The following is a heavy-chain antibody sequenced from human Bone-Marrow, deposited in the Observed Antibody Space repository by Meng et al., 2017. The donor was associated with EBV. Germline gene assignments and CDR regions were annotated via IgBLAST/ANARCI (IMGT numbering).Heavy chain of an antibody. D-gene: IGHD1-26*01. CDR1: GFTFSDYY. CDR2: ISSSGSTI. Sequence: VQLVDSGGGFVKPGGSLRLSCAASGFTFSDYYMSWIRQAPGKGLEWVSYISSSGSTIYYADSVKGRFTIPRDNAKNSLYLQMNSLRAEDTAVYYCARDKLGGSYYFDYWGQGTLVTVSS. J-gene: IGHJ4*02. V-gene: IGHV3-11*01. CDR3: ARDKLGGSYYFDY.